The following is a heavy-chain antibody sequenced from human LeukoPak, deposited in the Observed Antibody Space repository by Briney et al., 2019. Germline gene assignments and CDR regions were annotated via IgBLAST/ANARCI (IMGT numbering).Heavy chain of an antibody. D-gene: IGHD3-10*02. CDR2: IKEDGSEK. J-gene: IGHJ5*02. CDR1: GFTFSSYW. V-gene: IGHV3-7*03. Sequence: GGSLRLSSAASGFTFSSYWMSWVRQAPGKGLEWVANIKEDGSEKYYVDSVKGRFTISRDNPKNSLYLQMNSLRAEDTAVYYCVRTVFRLRPGPFNPWGQGNLVTVSS. CDR3: VRTVFRLRPGPFNP.